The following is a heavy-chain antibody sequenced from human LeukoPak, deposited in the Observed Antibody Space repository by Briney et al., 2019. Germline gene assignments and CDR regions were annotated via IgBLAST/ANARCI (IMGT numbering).Heavy chain of an antibody. CDR1: GGSFSGYY. D-gene: IGHD2-2*01. CDR2: INHSGST. J-gene: IGHJ6*03. CDR3: ARGLRDIVVVPAVDRVLYYYYYYMDV. V-gene: IGHV4-34*01. Sequence: MPSETLSLTCAVYGGSFSGYYWSWIRQPPGKGLEWIGEINHSGSTNYNPSLKSRVTISVDTSKNQFSLKLSSVTAADTAVYYCARGLRDIVVVPAVDRVLYYYYYYMDVWGKGTTVTVSS.